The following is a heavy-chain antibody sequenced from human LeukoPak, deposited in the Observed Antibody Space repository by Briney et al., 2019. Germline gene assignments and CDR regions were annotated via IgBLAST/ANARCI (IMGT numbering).Heavy chain of an antibody. CDR2: IKSKTDGGTT. J-gene: IGHJ4*02. CDR1: GVTFSNAW. D-gene: IGHD3-10*01. Sequence: GGALRLSRAASGVTFSNAWVSWGRPAPGEGVEWGCRIKSKTDGGTTDYAAPVKGRFTISRDDSKNTLYLQMNSLKTEDTAVYYCTTGVWFGELLLDYWGQGTLVTVSS. V-gene: IGHV3-15*01. CDR3: TTGVWFGELLLDY.